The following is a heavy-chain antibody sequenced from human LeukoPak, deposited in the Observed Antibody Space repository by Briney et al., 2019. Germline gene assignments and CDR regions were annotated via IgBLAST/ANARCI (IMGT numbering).Heavy chain of an antibody. CDR1: GFTFSSYG. V-gene: IGHV3-30*18. Sequence: HPGGFLRLSCAASGFTFSSYGMHWVRQAPGKGLEWVAVISYDGSNKYYADSVKGRFTISRDNSKNTLYLQMNSLRVEDTAVYYCAKDLTVATIRFDYWGQGTLVTVSS. D-gene: IGHD5-12*01. CDR2: ISYDGSNK. J-gene: IGHJ4*02. CDR3: AKDLTVATIRFDY.